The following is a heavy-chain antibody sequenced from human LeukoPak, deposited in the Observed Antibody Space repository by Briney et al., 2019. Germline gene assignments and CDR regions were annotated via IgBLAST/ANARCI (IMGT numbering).Heavy chain of an antibody. CDR3: ARGHGNRGYEPRWFDY. D-gene: IGHD5-12*01. CDR1: GFTFSDYY. Sequence: GGSLRLSCPASGFTFSDYYMNWIRQAPGKGLAWVSYISSSGGYIHYADSVEGRFTISRDKAKNSLYLQMNSLRAEDTAVYYCARGHGNRGYEPRWFDYWGRGTLVTVSS. CDR2: ISSSGGYI. J-gene: IGHJ4*02. V-gene: IGHV3-11*01.